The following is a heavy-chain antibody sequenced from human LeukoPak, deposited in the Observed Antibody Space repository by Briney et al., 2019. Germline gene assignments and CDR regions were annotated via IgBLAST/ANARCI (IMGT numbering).Heavy chain of an antibody. CDR2: IRTDGTIT. Sequence: HPGGSLRLSCAASGFTFSSYWMHWVRQAPGKGLVWVSRIRTDGTITTYADSVKGRSSIPRDNAKNTLYLQMNSLRAEDTAVYYCARDWSAKDPRKTGYSYGFGAFDIWGQGTMVTVSS. CDR1: GFTFSSYW. J-gene: IGHJ3*02. CDR3: ARDWSAKDPRKTGYSYGFGAFDI. D-gene: IGHD5-18*01. V-gene: IGHV3-74*03.